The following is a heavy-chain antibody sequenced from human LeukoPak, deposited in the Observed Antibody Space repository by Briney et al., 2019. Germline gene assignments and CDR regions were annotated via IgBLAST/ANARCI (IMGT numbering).Heavy chain of an antibody. V-gene: IGHV3-30-3*01. CDR2: ISYDGNKK. CDR3: ARSQSSSLIDY. CDR1: GFTFSNSA. Sequence: GGSLRLSCAASGFTFSNSAFHWVRQALGKGLEWVAVISYDGNKKYYADSVEGRFTISRDNSKNTLYLQMNSLTVEDTAVYYCARSQSSSLIDYWGQGTLVTVSS. J-gene: IGHJ4*02. D-gene: IGHD6-13*01.